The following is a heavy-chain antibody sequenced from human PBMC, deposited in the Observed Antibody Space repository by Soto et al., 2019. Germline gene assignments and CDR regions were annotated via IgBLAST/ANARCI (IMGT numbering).Heavy chain of an antibody. CDR2: ISAYNGNT. Sequence: QVQLVQSGAEVKKPGASVKVSCKASGYTFTSYGISWVRQAPGQGLEWMGWISAYNGNTNYAQKLQGRVTMTTDTSTXXAXMXXRSLRSDDTAVYYCARDWSTLVTTDRDYYYYGMDVWGQGTTVTVSS. V-gene: IGHV1-18*01. CDR1: GYTFTSYG. D-gene: IGHD4-17*01. CDR3: ARDWSTLVTTDRDYYYYGMDV. J-gene: IGHJ6*02.